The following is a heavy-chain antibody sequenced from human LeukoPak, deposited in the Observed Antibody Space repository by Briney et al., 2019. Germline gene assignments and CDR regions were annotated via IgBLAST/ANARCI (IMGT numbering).Heavy chain of an antibody. Sequence: GGSLRLSCAASGLTFKNFAMSWVRQAPGKGLEWVSYISTSGDTIYYADSVKGRFTISRDNAKNSLYLQMSSLRDEDTALYYCAGVAYSSGWYWFDPWGQGTLVTVSS. D-gene: IGHD6-19*01. CDR3: AGVAYSSGWYWFDP. CDR1: GLTFKNFA. V-gene: IGHV3-48*03. CDR2: ISTSGDTI. J-gene: IGHJ5*02.